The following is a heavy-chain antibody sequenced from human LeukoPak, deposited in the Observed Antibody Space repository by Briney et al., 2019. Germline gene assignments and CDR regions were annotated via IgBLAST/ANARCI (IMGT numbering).Heavy chain of an antibody. CDR2: ISSSSSYI. CDR3: ARDLVPLIAVAGGGGFDFDY. V-gene: IGHV3-21*01. CDR1: GFTFSSYS. J-gene: IGHJ4*02. Sequence: GGSLRLSCAASGFTFSSYSMNWVRQAPGKGLEWVSSISSSSSYIYYADSVKGRFTISRDNSKNTLYLQMNSLRAEDTAVYYCARDLVPLIAVAGGGGFDFDYWGQGTLVTVSS. D-gene: IGHD6-19*01.